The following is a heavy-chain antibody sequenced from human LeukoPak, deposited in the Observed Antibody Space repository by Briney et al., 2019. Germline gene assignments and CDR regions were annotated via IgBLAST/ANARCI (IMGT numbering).Heavy chain of an antibody. Sequence: SETLSLTCAVSSYSISSGYYWGWIQQPPGKGLEWIGSIFQSGVTYYNPSLKSRVTISVDTSKNQFSLKLSSLTAADTAVYYCARVAVGVTKSFDYWGQGTLVTVSS. V-gene: IGHV4-38-2*01. CDR1: SYSISSGYY. D-gene: IGHD1-26*01. J-gene: IGHJ4*02. CDR2: IFQSGVT. CDR3: ARVAVGVTKSFDY.